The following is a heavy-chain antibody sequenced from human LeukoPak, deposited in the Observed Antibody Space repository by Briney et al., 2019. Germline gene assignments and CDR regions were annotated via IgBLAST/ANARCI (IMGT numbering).Heavy chain of an antibody. Sequence: GGSLRLSCTASGFTFGDYAMSWFRQAPGKGLEWVGFIRSKAYGGTTEYAASVKGRFTISRDDSKSIAYLQMNSLKTEDTAVYYCTRTMVVTPTSAFDYWGQGTLVTVSS. CDR1: GFTFGDYA. D-gene: IGHD2-21*02. CDR2: IRSKAYGGTT. J-gene: IGHJ4*02. V-gene: IGHV3-49*03. CDR3: TRTMVVTPTSAFDY.